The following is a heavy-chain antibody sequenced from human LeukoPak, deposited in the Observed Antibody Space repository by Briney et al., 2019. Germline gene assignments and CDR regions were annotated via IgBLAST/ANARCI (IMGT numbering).Heavy chain of an antibody. CDR1: GGSITDYY. V-gene: IGHV4-59*01. J-gene: IGHJ4*02. CDR3: GTGDSGSFHDY. CDR2: IYYSGNT. D-gene: IGHD3-10*01. Sequence: SETLSLTCTVSGGSITDYYWSWIRQPPGKGLEYIGYIYYSGNTNYNPSLKSRVTISVDTSKNQFSLRLSSVTAADTAVYYCGTGDSGSFHDYWGQGALVTVSS.